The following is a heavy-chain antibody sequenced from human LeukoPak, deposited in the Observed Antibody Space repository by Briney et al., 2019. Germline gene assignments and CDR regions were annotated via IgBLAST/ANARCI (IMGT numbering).Heavy chain of an antibody. J-gene: IGHJ4*02. Sequence: ASVKVSYKASGYTFTSYDINWVRQATGQGLEWMGWMNPNSGNTGYAQKFQGRVTMTRNTSISTAYMELSSLRSEDTAVYYCARVGIEDIVVVPAALGHWGQGTLVTVSS. D-gene: IGHD2-2*01. V-gene: IGHV1-8*01. CDR1: GYTFTSYD. CDR2: MNPNSGNT. CDR3: ARVGIEDIVVVPAALGH.